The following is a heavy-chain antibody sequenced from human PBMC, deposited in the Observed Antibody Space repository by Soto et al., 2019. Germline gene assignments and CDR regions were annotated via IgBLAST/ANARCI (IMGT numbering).Heavy chain of an antibody. CDR1: GFTFSSYS. D-gene: IGHD1-20*01. V-gene: IGHV3-48*01. CDR3: ATSIIQEFDY. CDR2: ISSSSSTI. Sequence: GGSLRLSCAASGFTFSSYSMNWVRQAPGKGLEWVSYISSSSSTIYYADSVKGRFTISRDNAKNSLYLQMNSLRAEDTAVYYCATSIIQEFDYWGQGTLVTVSS. J-gene: IGHJ4*02.